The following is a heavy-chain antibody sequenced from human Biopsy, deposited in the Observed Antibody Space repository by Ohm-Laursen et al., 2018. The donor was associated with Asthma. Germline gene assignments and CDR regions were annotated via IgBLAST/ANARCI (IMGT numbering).Heavy chain of an antibody. Sequence: SLRLPCTASGFVFSQCGMHWVRQGPGKGLEWVALVSSDGHNKYYEDSVKGRFTISRDNSRNRLYLQINRLTVEDSAVYFCARQSGQDYGDSSGFDIWGQGTKVAVSS. V-gene: IGHV3-30*03. J-gene: IGHJ3*02. CDR1: GFVFSQCG. CDR2: VSSDGHNK. CDR3: ARQSGQDYGDSSGFDI. D-gene: IGHD3-22*01.